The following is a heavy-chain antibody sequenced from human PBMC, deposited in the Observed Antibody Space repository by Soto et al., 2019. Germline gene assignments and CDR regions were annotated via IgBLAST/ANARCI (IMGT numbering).Heavy chain of an antibody. CDR1: GFTFSSYG. CDR3: ANDVWSGYPDINDY. CDR2: ISYDGSNK. Sequence: GGSPRLSCAASGFTFSSYGMHWVRQAPGKGLEWVAVISYDGSNKYYADSVKGRFTISRDNSKNTLYLQMNSLRAEDTAVYYCANDVWSGYPDINDYWGQGTLVTVSS. J-gene: IGHJ4*02. D-gene: IGHD3-3*01. V-gene: IGHV3-30*18.